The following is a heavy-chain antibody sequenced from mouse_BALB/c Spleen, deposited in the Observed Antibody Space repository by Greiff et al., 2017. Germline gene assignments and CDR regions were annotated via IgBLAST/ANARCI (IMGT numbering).Heavy chain of an antibody. V-gene: IGHV1S81*02. Sequence: QVQLQQSGAELVKPGASVKLSCKASGYTFTSYYMYWVKQRPGQGLEWIGEINPSNGGTNFNEKFKSKATLTVDKSSSTAYMQLSSLTSEDSAVYYCTRWGYGYAMDYWGQGTSVTVSS. CDR2: INPSNGGT. CDR3: TRWGYGYAMDY. D-gene: IGHD2-14*01. J-gene: IGHJ4*01. CDR1: GYTFTSYY.